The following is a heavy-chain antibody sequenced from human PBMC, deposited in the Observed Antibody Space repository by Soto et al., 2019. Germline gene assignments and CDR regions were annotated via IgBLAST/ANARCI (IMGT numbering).Heavy chain of an antibody. J-gene: IGHJ4*02. CDR2: LKPTTGDT. CDR3: VRQSCSSASCFYDF. V-gene: IGHV1-2*02. D-gene: IGHD2-2*01. Sequence: QVQLVQSGPEVRQSGASVKVSCETSGYTFTHNYIYWIRQAPGQGLEWVGWLKPTTGDTAFAHNFQGRVSLTRDTSSNTAYMELRALTSDDTAVFYCVRQSCSSASCFYDFWGQGTLVTVSP. CDR1: GYTFTHNY.